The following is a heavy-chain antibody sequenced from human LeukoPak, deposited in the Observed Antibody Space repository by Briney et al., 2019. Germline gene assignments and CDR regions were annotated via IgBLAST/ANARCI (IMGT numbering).Heavy chain of an antibody. D-gene: IGHD2-15*01. J-gene: IGHJ6*02. CDR2: IHYSGNT. V-gene: IGHV4-39*01. Sequence: SETLSLTCTVSGGSISGNNYYWGWIRQPPGKGLELIGTIHYSGNTHYNSSLNGRVTISVDTSKNQFSLKLSSVTAADTAVYYCARRDCSGGSCYSPDYYYGMDVWGQGTTVTVSS. CDR3: ARRDCSGGSCYSPDYYYGMDV. CDR1: GGSISGNNYY.